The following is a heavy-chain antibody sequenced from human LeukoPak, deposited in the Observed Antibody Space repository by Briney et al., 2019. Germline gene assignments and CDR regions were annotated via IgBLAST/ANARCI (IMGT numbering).Heavy chain of an antibody. J-gene: IGHJ4*02. CDR2: ISGSGGST. Sequence: GALRLSCAASGIPLSSYAMGWVRQAPREGLEWVSAISGSGGSTYYADSVKGRFTISRDNSKNTLYLQMNSLRAEDTAVYYCAKARNLNYYGSGIFDYWGQGTLVTVSS. D-gene: IGHD3-10*01. CDR1: GIPLSSYA. CDR3: AKARNLNYYGSGIFDY. V-gene: IGHV3-23*01.